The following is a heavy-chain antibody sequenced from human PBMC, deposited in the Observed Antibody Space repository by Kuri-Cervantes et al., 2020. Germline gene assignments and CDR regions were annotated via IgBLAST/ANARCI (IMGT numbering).Heavy chain of an antibody. V-gene: IGHV4-34*01. CDR1: GGSFSGYY. Sequence: GSLRLSCAVYGGSFSGYYWSWIRQPPGKGLEWIGEINHSGSTNYNPSLKSRVTISVDTSKNQFSLRLSSVTAADTAVYYCARGGHGSYWYPLDYWGQGTLVTVSS. D-gene: IGHD6-13*01. CDR2: INHSGST. CDR3: ARGGHGSYWYPLDY. J-gene: IGHJ4*02.